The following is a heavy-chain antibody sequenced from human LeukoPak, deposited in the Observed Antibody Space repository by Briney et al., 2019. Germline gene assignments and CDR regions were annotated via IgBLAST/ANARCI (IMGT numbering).Heavy chain of an antibody. D-gene: IGHD1-26*01. V-gene: IGHV4-34*01. CDR1: GGSFSGYY. CDR2: INHSGST. J-gene: IGHJ4*02. Sequence: SETLSLTCAVYGGSFSGYYWSWIRQPPGKGLEWIGEINHSGSTNYNPSLKSRVTISVDTSKNQFSLKLSSVTAADTAVYYCARGMVGATRRAFDYWGQGTRVTVSS. CDR3: ARGMVGATRRAFDY.